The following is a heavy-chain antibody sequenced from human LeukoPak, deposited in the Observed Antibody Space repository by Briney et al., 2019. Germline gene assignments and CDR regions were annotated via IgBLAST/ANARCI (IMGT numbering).Heavy chain of an antibody. CDR3: ARDFFHGHCSGLSCFLLDY. J-gene: IGHJ4*02. D-gene: IGHD2-15*01. V-gene: IGHV1-18*04. Sequence: SAVNVSCKASGYIFTRYGISWVRQAPGQGLEWMGWISAHYGNTNYAQKFQDRVTMTTDTSTNTAYMELRSLRPDDTAVYYCARDFFHGHCSGLSCFLLDYWGQGSLVTVSS. CDR2: ISAHYGNT. CDR1: GYIFTRYG.